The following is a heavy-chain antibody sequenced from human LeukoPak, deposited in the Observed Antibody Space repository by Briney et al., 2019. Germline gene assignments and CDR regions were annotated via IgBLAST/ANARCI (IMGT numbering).Heavy chain of an antibody. CDR3: ARHPDLSSSWGSREADY. J-gene: IGHJ4*02. CDR1: GFTFSSYS. Sequence: PGGSLRLSCAASGFTFSSYSMNWVRQAPGKGLEWVSSISSSSSYIYYADSVKGRFTISRDNAKNSLYLQMNSLRAEDTAVYYCARHPDLSSSWGSREADYWGQGTLVTVSS. CDR2: ISSSSSYI. D-gene: IGHD6-13*01. V-gene: IGHV3-21*01.